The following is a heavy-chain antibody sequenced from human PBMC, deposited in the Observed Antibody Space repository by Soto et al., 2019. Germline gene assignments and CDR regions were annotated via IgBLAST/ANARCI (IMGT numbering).Heavy chain of an antibody. CDR1: GFTFSDYW. J-gene: IGHJ4*02. D-gene: IGHD2-2*01. CDR3: ARACNRSQCPCYFDL. V-gene: IGHV3-7*01. Sequence: GGSLRLSCAASGFTFSDYWMSWVRQAPGKGLGWVANIKQDGSDRYHVDSVKGRFTISRDNAKNSLYLQMNSLRADDTAMYYCARACNRSQCPCYFDLWGQGILVTVSS. CDR2: IKQDGSDR.